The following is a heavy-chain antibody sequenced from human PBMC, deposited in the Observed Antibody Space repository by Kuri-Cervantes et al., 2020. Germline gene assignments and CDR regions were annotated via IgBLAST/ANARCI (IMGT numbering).Heavy chain of an antibody. J-gene: IGHJ3*02. CDR3: ASRSSGWYDAFDI. V-gene: IGHV5-51*01. Sequence: GGSLRLSCKGSGYSFTNYWIGWVRQMPGKGLERMGIIYPGDSDTRYSPSFQGQVTISADKSVSTAYLQWSSLKASDTAMYYCASRSSGWYDAFDIWGQGTMVTVSS. CDR2: IYPGDSDT. CDR1: GYSFTNYW. D-gene: IGHD6-19*01.